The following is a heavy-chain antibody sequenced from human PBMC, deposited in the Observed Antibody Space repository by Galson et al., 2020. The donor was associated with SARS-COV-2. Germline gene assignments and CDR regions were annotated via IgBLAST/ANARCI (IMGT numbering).Heavy chain of an antibody. Sequence: SETLSLTCTVSGDSISSSNHYWAWIRQPPGKGLEWIGIISYSVDTYYNPSLKSRVTMSVDTSKNQFSLRLTSVAAADTAVYYCARLTPSQWDLPNFFDDWGQGTLVTVSS. CDR3: ARLTPSQWDLPNFFDD. V-gene: IGHV4-39*01. D-gene: IGHD1-26*01. CDR1: GDSISSSNHY. J-gene: IGHJ4*02. CDR2: ISYSVDT.